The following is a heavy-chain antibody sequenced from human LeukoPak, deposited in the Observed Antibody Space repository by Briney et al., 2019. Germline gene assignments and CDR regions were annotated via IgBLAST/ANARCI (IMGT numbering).Heavy chain of an antibody. J-gene: IGHJ4*02. CDR2: INWNGGST. D-gene: IGHD3-22*01. CDR1: GFTFDDYG. V-gene: IGHV3-20*04. Sequence: RSGGSLRLSCAASGFTFDDYGMSWVRQAPGKGLEWDSGINWNGGSTGYADSVRGRFTISRDNAKNSLYLQMNSLRAEDTALYYCARDETSGYYFPGYWGQGTLVTVSS. CDR3: ARDETSGYYFPGY.